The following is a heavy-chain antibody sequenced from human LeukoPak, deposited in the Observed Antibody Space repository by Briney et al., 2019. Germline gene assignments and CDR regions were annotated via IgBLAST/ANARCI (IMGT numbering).Heavy chain of an antibody. CDR3: ARARDYGDYDFDY. D-gene: IGHD4-17*01. J-gene: IGHJ4*02. Sequence: SETLSLTCTVSGGSISSYYWSWIRQPPGKGLEWIGYIYYSGTTNSNPSLKSRVTISVDTSKNQFSLKLSSVTAADTAVYYCARARDYGDYDFDYWGQGTLVTVSS. CDR1: GGSISSYY. V-gene: IGHV4-59*01. CDR2: IYYSGTT.